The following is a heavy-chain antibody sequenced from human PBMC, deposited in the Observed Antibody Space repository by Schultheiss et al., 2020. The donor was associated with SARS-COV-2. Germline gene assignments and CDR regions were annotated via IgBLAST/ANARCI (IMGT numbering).Heavy chain of an antibody. CDR2: ITSSSSYM. V-gene: IGHV3-21*01. Sequence: GGSLRLSCAASGFTFRSSGMSWVRQAPGEGLEWVSSITSSSSYMYYADSVKGRFTISRDNAKNSLYLQMNSLRAEDTAVYYCARDFSFYNYDSSGQGGKGGQGTLVTVSS. D-gene: IGHD3-22*01. CDR3: ARDFSFYNYDSSGQGGK. CDR1: GFTFRSSG. J-gene: IGHJ4*02.